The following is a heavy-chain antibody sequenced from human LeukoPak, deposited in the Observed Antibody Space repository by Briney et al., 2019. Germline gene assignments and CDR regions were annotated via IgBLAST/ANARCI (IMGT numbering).Heavy chain of an antibody. CDR2: IYYSGGT. CDR3: ARRGYDADAFDI. V-gene: IGHV4-59*08. CDR1: GGSISSYY. D-gene: IGHD5-12*01. Sequence: SATLSLTCTVSGGSISSYYWSWIRQPPGKGLEWIGYIYYSGGTNYNPSLKSRVTISVDTSKNQFSLKLSSVTAADTAVYYCARRGYDADAFDIWGQGTMVTVSS. J-gene: IGHJ3*02.